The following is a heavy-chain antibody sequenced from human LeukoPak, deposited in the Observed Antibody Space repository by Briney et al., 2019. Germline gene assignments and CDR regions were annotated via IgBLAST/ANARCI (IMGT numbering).Heavy chain of an antibody. J-gene: IGHJ4*02. CDR2: ISAYNGKT. CDR1: RYSFINYV. CDR3: VRVSTGAILN. Sequence: AAVKVSCMASRYSFINYVISGVRQTPRQGREWVGWISAYNGKTNYIQTLQGRVTMTPETSTRTACMWTRSLTSAGTRVYICVRVSTGAILNWVQGTLVTVSS. V-gene: IGHV1-18*01. D-gene: IGHD4-17*01.